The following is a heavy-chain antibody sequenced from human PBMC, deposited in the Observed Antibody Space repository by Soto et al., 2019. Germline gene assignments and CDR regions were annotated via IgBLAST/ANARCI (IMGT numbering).Heavy chain of an antibody. D-gene: IGHD6-13*01. Sequence: SETLSITCTVSGGSISSSSYYWGWIRQPPGKGLEWIGSIYYSGSTYYNPSLKSRVTISVDTSKNQFSLKLSSVTAADTAVYYCASQGGGIAAAGTDFDYWGQGTLVTVSS. CDR3: ASQGGGIAAAGTDFDY. CDR1: GGSISSSSYY. CDR2: IYYSGST. V-gene: IGHV4-39*01. J-gene: IGHJ4*02.